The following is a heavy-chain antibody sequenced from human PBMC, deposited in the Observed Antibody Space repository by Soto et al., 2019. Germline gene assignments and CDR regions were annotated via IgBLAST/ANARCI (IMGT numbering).Heavy chain of an antibody. CDR3: ARAPSTPYCGGDCPPYSRRYYYGMDV. D-gene: IGHD2-21*02. V-gene: IGHV3-11*06. J-gene: IGHJ6*02. Sequence: GGSLSLSCAASGFTFSDYYMSWIRQAPGKGLEWVSYISSSSSYTNYADSVKGRFTISRDNAKNSLYLQMNSLRAEDTAVYYCARAPSTPYCGGDCPPYSRRYYYGMDVWGQGTTVTVSS. CDR2: ISSSSSYT. CDR1: GFTFSDYY.